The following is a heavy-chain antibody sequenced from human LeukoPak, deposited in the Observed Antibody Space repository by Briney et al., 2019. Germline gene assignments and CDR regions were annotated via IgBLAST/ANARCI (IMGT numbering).Heavy chain of an antibody. D-gene: IGHD2-2*01. V-gene: IGHV3-74*01. CDR2: INSDGSST. CDR3: ARAGDIVVVATHFDP. J-gene: IGHJ5*02. CDR1: GFTFSRYW. Sequence: PGGSLRLSCAASGFTFSRYWMHWVRQAPGKGLVWVSRINSDGSSTSYTDSVKGRFTISRDNAKNTVYLQMNSLRAEDTAVYYCARAGDIVVVATHFDPWGQGTLVTVSS.